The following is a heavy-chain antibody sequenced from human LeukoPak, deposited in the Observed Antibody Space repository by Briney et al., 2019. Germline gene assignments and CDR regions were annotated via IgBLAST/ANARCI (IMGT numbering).Heavy chain of an antibody. D-gene: IGHD5-18*01. Sequence: ASVKVSCKASGYTFTSYDINWVRQAPGQGLEWMGRIIPIFGTANYAQKFQGRVTITTDESTSTAYMELSSLRSEDTAVYYCARDRGGATWILFDYWGQGTLVTVSS. CDR3: ARDRGGATWILFDY. CDR2: IIPIFGTA. CDR1: GYTFTSYD. J-gene: IGHJ4*02. V-gene: IGHV1-69*05.